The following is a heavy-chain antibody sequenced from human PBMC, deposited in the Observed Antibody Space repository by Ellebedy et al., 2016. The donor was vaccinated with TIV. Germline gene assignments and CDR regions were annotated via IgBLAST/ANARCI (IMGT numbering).Heavy chain of an antibody. CDR2: IYHSGST. J-gene: IGHJ4*02. V-gene: IGHV4-59*01. CDR1: GGSISSYY. Sequence: SETLSLXXTVSGGSISSYYWSWIRQPPGKGLEWIGSIYHSGSTYYNPSLKSRVTISVDTSKNQFSLKLSSVTAADTAVYYCARVGVGGITPFDYWGQGTLVTVSS. D-gene: IGHD1-14*01. CDR3: ARVGVGGITPFDY.